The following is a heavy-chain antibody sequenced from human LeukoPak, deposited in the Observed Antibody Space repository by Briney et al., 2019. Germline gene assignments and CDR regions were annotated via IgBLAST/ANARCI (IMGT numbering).Heavy chain of an antibody. V-gene: IGHV3-23*01. D-gene: IGHD1-14*01. CDR1: GFTFSSYA. CDR3: AKHTGSILRSLDY. J-gene: IGHJ4*01. CDR2: IFIHGDET. Sequence: GGSLRLSCAASGFTFSSYAMSWVRQAPGKGLEWVSGIFIHGDETYHAESVKGRFTTSRDNSKSTLYLQMNSLRADDTAVYYCAKHTGSILRSLDYWGQGTLVTVSS.